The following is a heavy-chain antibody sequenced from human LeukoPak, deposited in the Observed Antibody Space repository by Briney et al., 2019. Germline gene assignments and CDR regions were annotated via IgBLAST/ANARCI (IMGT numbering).Heavy chain of an antibody. Sequence: GGSLRLSCAASGFTFSSYAMHWVRQAPGKGLEYVSAISSNGGSTYYANSVKGRFTIFRDNSKNTLYLQMNSLRDEDTAVYYCARVLWNGDYPRFDYWGQGTLVTVSS. V-gene: IGHV3-64*01. CDR3: ARVLWNGDYPRFDY. D-gene: IGHD4-17*01. CDR1: GFTFSSYA. J-gene: IGHJ4*02. CDR2: ISSNGGST.